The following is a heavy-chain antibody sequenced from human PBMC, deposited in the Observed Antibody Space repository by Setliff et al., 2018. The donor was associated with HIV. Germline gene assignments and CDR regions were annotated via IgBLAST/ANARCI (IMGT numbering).Heavy chain of an antibody. J-gene: IGHJ5*01. CDR2: ISSSGNTI. Sequence: GGSLRLSCAASGFTFRSYEMNWVRQAPGKGLEWLSYISSSGNTIYYTDSLKGRFTISRDNARSSLYLEMNSLRAEDTAVYYCARDRGKSGGVLPGWFDSWGQGTTVTVSS. V-gene: IGHV3-48*03. CDR1: GFTFRSYE. CDR3: ARDRGKSGGVLPGWFDS. D-gene: IGHD2-15*01.